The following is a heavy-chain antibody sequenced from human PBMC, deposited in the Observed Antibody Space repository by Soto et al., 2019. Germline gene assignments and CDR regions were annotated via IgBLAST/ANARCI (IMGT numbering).Heavy chain of an antibody. CDR2: INHSGRT. Sequence: QVQLQQWGAGLLKPSETLSLTCTFSGGSSRNLFWSWIRQPPGKGLEWIAEINHSGRTNYNPSLRSRATISEDTSKKRFSLTLNSVTAADTAVYYCARGIGDYDSSGYYDYFDSWGQGTLVTVSS. V-gene: IGHV4-34*01. J-gene: IGHJ4*02. CDR1: GGSSRNLF. D-gene: IGHD3-22*01. CDR3: ARGIGDYDSSGYYDYFDS.